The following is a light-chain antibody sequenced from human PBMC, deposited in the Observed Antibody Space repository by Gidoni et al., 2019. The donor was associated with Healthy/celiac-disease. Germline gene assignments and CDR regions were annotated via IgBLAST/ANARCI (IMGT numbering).Light chain of an antibody. V-gene: IGKV4-1*01. J-gene: IGKJ5*01. Sequence: MTQSPDXLSVSLGERATINCKSSQXVLYSSNIKNYLSCXQQKPGQPPKLLIYWASTRESGXXDRXXXSGXXTDXXXTIXXXQXXXVAXXXCQXXXSTXXTFXXXTRLEIK. CDR2: WAS. CDR3: QXXXSTXXT. CDR1: QXVLYSSNIKNY.